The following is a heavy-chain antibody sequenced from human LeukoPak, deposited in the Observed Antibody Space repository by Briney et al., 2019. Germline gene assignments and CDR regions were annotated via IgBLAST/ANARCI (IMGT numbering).Heavy chain of an antibody. CDR3: ARESPAVWFGELFEDY. J-gene: IGHJ4*02. CDR2: INPNSGGT. CDR1: GYTFTGYY. V-gene: IGHV1-2*02. D-gene: IGHD3-10*01. Sequence: ASVKVSCKASGYTFTGYYMHWVRLAPGQGLEWMGWINPNSGGTNYAQKFQGRVTMTRDTSISTAYMELSRLRSDDTAVYYCARESPAVWFGELFEDYWGQGTLVTVSS.